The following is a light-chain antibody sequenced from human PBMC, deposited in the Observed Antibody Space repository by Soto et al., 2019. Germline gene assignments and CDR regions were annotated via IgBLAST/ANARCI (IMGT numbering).Light chain of an antibody. Sequence: EIVLTQSPGTLSLSPGERATLSCRASQSVSSSYLAWYQQKPGQAPMLLIYDASSRATGIPDRFSGSGSWTDFSLPISRLEPEDFAVYFYQQYGRSPYTFGQGTKLEIK. CDR3: QQYGRSPYT. V-gene: IGKV3-20*01. CDR1: QSVSSSY. CDR2: DAS. J-gene: IGKJ2*01.